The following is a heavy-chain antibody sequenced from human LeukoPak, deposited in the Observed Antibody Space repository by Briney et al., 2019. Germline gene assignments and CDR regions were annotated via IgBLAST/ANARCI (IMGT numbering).Heavy chain of an antibody. CDR2: IYSGGST. J-gene: IGHJ4*02. Sequence: GGSLRLSCAASGFTVSSNYMSWVRQAPGKGVEWVSVIYSGGSTYYADSVKGRFTISRDNSKNTLYLQMNSLSAEDTAVYYCARVRDTAMEFDYWGQGTLVTVSS. D-gene: IGHD5-18*01. V-gene: IGHV3-66*01. CDR3: ARVRDTAMEFDY. CDR1: GFTVSSNY.